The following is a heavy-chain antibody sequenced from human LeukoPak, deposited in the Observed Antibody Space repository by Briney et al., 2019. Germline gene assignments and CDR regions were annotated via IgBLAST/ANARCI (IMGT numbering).Heavy chain of an antibody. D-gene: IGHD3-22*01. CDR3: ATEARYYYDSSGYSDY. CDR1: GYTLTELS. V-gene: IGHV1-24*01. J-gene: IGHJ4*02. CDR2: FDPEDGET. Sequence: ASVKVSCKVSGYTLTELSMHWVRQAPGKGLEWMGGFDPEDGETIYAQKFQGRVTMTEDTSTDTAYMELSSLRSEDTAVYYCATEARYYYDSSGYSDYWGQGTLVTVSS.